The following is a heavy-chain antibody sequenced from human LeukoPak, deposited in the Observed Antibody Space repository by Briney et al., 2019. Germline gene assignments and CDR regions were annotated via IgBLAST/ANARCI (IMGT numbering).Heavy chain of an antibody. Sequence: GASVKVSCKASGYTFTSYGISWVRQAPGQGLEWMGWISAYNGNTNYAQKLQGRVTMTTDTSTSTAYMELRSLRSDDTAVYYCARDSSRWPKGIVGALRGYFDYWGQGTLVTVSS. D-gene: IGHD1-26*01. J-gene: IGHJ4*02. CDR1: GYTFTSYG. CDR3: ARDSSRWPKGIVGALRGYFDY. CDR2: ISAYNGNT. V-gene: IGHV1-18*01.